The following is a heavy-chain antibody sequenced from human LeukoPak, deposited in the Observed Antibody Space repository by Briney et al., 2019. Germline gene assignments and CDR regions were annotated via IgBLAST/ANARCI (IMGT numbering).Heavy chain of an antibody. CDR3: ARGSYDSSGYLDY. J-gene: IGHJ4*02. CDR2: IYYSGST. Sequence: PSETLSLTCTVSGGSISSSSYYWGWIRQPPGKGLEWIGYIYYSGSTYYNPSLKSRVTISVDTSKNQFSLKLSSVTAADTAVYYCARGSYDSSGYLDYWGQGTLVTVSS. V-gene: IGHV4-31*03. D-gene: IGHD3-22*01. CDR1: GGSISSSSYY.